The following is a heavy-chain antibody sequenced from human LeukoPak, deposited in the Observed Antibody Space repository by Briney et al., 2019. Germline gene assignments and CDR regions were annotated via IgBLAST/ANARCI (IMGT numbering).Heavy chain of an antibody. CDR3: ARVHRSSWYAYYYMDV. V-gene: IGHV3-7*01. J-gene: IGHJ6*03. Sequence: PGGSLRLSCAASVFTFSSYWISWVRQAPGRGREWVANKKQDGSENYYVDSVKGRFTISRDNAKNSLYLKMNSLRAEDTAVYYCARVHRSSWYAYYYMDVWGKGTTVTISS. D-gene: IGHD6-13*01. CDR1: VFTFSSYW. CDR2: KKQDGSEN.